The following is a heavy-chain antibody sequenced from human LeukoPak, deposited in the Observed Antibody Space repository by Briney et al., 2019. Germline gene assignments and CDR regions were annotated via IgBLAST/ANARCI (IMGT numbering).Heavy chain of an antibody. CDR3: ARGPNSFSSGWYGGIPFDY. Sequence: SETLSLTCAVYGGSFSGYYWSWIRQPPGKGLEWIGEINHSGSTNYNPSLKSRVTISVDTSKNRFSLKLSSVTAADTAVYYCARGPNSFSSGWYGGIPFDYWGQGTLVTVSS. CDR1: GGSFSGYY. D-gene: IGHD6-19*01. CDR2: INHSGST. J-gene: IGHJ4*02. V-gene: IGHV4-34*01.